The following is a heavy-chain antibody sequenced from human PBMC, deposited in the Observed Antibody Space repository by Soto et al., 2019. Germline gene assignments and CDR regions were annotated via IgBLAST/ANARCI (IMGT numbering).Heavy chain of an antibody. CDR3: ASRPSVPSDYYYCMDV. CDR1: GDSVSSNSAA. D-gene: IGHD6-6*01. J-gene: IGHJ6*03. Sequence: SQTLSLTCAISGDSVSSNSAAWNRIRQSPSRGLEWLGRTYYRSKWYNDYAVSVKRRITINPDTSKNQFSLQLNSVTPEDTAVYYCASRPSVPSDYYYCMDVWGKGTTVTVSS. CDR2: TYYRSKWYN. V-gene: IGHV6-1*01.